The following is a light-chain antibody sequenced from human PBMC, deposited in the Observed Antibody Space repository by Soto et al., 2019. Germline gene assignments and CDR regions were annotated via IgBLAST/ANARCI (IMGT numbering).Light chain of an antibody. CDR2: EVS. CDR3: MSYVGGNSVA. Sequence: QSVLTQPPSASGSPGMSVTLSCSGTDNDVGRYDYVSWYQQHPGKAPKLLIYEVSKRPSGVPDRFSASKSGNTASLTVSGRLGEDEAAYYCMSYVGGNSVAFGGGTTLTVL. J-gene: IGLJ2*01. CDR1: DNDVGRYDY. V-gene: IGLV2-8*01.